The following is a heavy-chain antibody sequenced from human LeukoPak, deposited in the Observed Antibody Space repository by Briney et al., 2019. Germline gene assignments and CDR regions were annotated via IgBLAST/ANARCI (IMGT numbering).Heavy chain of an antibody. V-gene: IGHV3-7*04. CDR3: ARVRSTFDI. CDR1: GFTFSLYW. Sequence: PGGSLRLSCAASGFTFSLYWMSWVRHALGKGLEWVANINQDGSVKYYVDSLKGRFTISRDNTKNSLYLQVNSLRAEDTAVYYCARVRSTFDIWGQGTMVTVSS. J-gene: IGHJ3*02. CDR2: INQDGSVK.